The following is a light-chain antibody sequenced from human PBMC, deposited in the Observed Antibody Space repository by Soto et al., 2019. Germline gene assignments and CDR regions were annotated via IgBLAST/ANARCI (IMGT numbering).Light chain of an antibody. CDR2: DAS. CDR3: QHCDTYWA. Sequence: DIQMTQSPSTLSASLGDRVTITCRASRNIERWLAWYQQKPGKAPRLLIYDASTLETGVPSRFSGGGSGTVFTRIISSLQPDDNAPYYCQHCDTYWAFGQGTKVEVE. J-gene: IGKJ1*01. V-gene: IGKV1-5*01. CDR1: RNIERW.